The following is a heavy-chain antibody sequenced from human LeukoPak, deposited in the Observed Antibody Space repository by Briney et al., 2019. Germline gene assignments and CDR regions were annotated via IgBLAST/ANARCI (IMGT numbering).Heavy chain of an antibody. D-gene: IGHD3-10*01. CDR1: GGSISSSSYY. CDR2: IYYSGST. V-gene: IGHV4-61*01. CDR3: ARSLYYYGSDSFDI. J-gene: IGHJ3*02. Sequence: ETLSLTCTVSGGSISSSSYYWNWIRQPPGKGLEWIGYIYYSGSTNYNPSLKSRVTISVDTSKNQFSLKLSSVTAADTAVYYCARSLYYYGSDSFDIWGQGTMVTVSS.